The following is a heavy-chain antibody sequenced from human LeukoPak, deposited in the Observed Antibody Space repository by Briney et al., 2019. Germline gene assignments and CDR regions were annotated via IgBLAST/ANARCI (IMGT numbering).Heavy chain of an antibody. Sequence: GGSLRLSCAASGFTSSSYAMSWVRQAPGKGLEWVSAISGSGGSTYYADSVKGRFTISRDNSKNTLYLQMNSLRAEDTAVYYCVGKVTGSGSYYPPGFDYWGQGTLVTVSS. CDR3: VGKVTGSGSYYPPGFDY. V-gene: IGHV3-23*01. CDR1: GFTSSSYA. CDR2: ISGSGGST. J-gene: IGHJ4*02. D-gene: IGHD3-10*01.